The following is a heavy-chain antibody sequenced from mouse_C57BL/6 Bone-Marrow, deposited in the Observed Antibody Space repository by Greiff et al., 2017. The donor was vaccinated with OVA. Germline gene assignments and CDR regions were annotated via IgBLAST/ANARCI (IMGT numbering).Heavy chain of an antibody. D-gene: IGHD4-1*01. CDR1: GFSLSTFGMG. Sequence: QVQLKESGPGILQPSQTLSLTCSFSGFSLSTFGMGVGWIRQPSGKGLEWLAHIWWDDDKYYNPALKSRLTSSKDTSKNQVFRKIANVDTADTATYYCARTLNWDPSWFAYWGQGTLVTVSA. CDR3: ARTLNWDPSWFAY. J-gene: IGHJ3*01. CDR2: IWWDDDK. V-gene: IGHV8-8*01.